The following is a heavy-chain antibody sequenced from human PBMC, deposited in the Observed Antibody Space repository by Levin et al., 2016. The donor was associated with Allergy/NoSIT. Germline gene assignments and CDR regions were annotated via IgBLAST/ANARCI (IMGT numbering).Heavy chain of an antibody. Sequence: GGSLRLSCVASGLPFSTYAMTWVRQAPGKGLEWVAVIHGRVDSTYYADSVKGRFTISRDNSKNTLYLQMNSLRVEDTAVYYCAKAFSSGWALFDAFDVWGPGTMVTVSS. CDR2: IHGRVDST. CDR1: GLPFSTYA. D-gene: IGHD6-19*01. J-gene: IGHJ3*01. CDR3: AKAFSSGWALFDAFDV. V-gene: IGHV3-23*01.